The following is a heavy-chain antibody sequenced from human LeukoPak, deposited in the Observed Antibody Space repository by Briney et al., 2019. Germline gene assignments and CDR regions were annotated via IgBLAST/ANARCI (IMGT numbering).Heavy chain of an antibody. J-gene: IGHJ5*02. CDR2: INHSGST. Sequence: KPSETLSLTCTVSGGSISSYYWSWIRQPPGKGLEWIGEINHSGSTNYNPSLKSRVTISVDTSKNQFSLKLSSVTAADTAVYYCAKTYYYGSGGRPFDPWGQGTLVTVSS. CDR3: AKTYYYGSGGRPFDP. V-gene: IGHV4-34*01. CDR1: GGSISSYY. D-gene: IGHD3-10*01.